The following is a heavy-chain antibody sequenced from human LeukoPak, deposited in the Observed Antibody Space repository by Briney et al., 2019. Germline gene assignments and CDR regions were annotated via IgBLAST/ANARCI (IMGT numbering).Heavy chain of an antibody. D-gene: IGHD3-3*01. Sequence: GGSLRLSCAASGFTFSSYGMHWVRQAPGKGLEWVAFIRYDGSNKYYADSVKGRFTISRYNAKNSLYLQMNSLRAEDTAVYYCGRHGGAFDVWGQGTMVTVSS. CDR1: GFTFSSYG. J-gene: IGHJ3*01. CDR3: GRHGGAFDV. V-gene: IGHV3-30*02. CDR2: IRYDGSNK.